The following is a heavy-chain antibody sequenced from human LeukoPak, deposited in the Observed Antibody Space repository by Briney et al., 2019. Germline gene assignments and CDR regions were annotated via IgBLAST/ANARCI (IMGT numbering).Heavy chain of an antibody. CDR1: GGSISSYY. J-gene: IGHJ6*03. D-gene: IGHD5-12*01. CDR3: ARVPRHSGYDWRGYYYYYMDV. CDR2: IYYSGST. Sequence: SPSETLSLTCTVSGGSISSYYWSWLRQPPGKGLEWIGYIYYSGSTNYSPSLKSRVTISVDTSKNQFSLKLSSVTAADTAVYYCARVPRHSGYDWRGYYYYYMDVWGKGTTVIVSS. V-gene: IGHV4-59*01.